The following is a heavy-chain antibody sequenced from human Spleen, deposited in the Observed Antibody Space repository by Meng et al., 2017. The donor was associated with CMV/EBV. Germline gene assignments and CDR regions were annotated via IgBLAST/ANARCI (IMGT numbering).Heavy chain of an antibody. CDR3: ARMVTGGYYFDY. D-gene: IGHD7-27*01. J-gene: IGHJ4*01. V-gene: IGHV4-30-4*01. CDR1: GDSVGTGAYY. Sequence: TVSGDSVGTGAYYWSWIRQPTGKGLEWIGYTYSTRGIFYNPSLKSRLLISLDTSKNQFSLQLKSVTVADEAVYYCARMVTGGYYFDYWGQGSLVTVSS. CDR2: TYSTRGI.